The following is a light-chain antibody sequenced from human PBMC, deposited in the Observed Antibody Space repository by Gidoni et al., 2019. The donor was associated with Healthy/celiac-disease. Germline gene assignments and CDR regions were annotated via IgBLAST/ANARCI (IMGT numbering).Light chain of an antibody. V-gene: IGKV3-11*01. CDR1: QSVSSD. CDR3: QQRSNWPPALT. J-gene: IGKJ4*01. CDR2: DSS. Sequence: EIVLTQSPAPLSLSPGERATLSFTASQSVSSDLAWYQQQPGQAPRLLIYDSSNRANGIPARFSGSGSGTDFTLTISSLEPEAFAVYSCQQRSNWPPALTFGGGTKVEIK.